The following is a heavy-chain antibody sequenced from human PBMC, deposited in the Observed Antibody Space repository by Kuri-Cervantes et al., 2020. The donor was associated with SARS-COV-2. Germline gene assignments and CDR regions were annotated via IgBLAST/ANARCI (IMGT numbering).Heavy chain of an antibody. CDR1: GGSFSGYY. V-gene: IGHV4-34*01. J-gene: IGHJ5*02. CDR2: INHSGST. D-gene: IGHD4-17*01. CDR3: ARKRTTVTTFWFDP. Sequence: SETLSLTCAVYGGSFSGYYWSWIRQLPGKGLEWIGEINHSGSTNYNPSLNSRVTISVDTSKNQFSLKLSSVTAADTAVYYCARKRTTVTTFWFDPWGQGTLVTVSS.